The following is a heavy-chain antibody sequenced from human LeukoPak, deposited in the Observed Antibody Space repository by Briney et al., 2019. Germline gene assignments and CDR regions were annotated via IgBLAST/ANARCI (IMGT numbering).Heavy chain of an antibody. V-gene: IGHV1-69*04. CDR2: IIPILGIA. CDR1: GGTFSNYT. J-gene: IGHJ3*02. CDR3: AREAGQDAFDI. Sequence: SVKVSCKASGGTFSNYTISWVRQAPGQGLEWMGRIIPILGIANYAQKFQGRVTITADKSTSTAYMELSSLRSEDTAVYYCAREAGQDAFDIWGQGTMVTVSS. D-gene: IGHD6-13*01.